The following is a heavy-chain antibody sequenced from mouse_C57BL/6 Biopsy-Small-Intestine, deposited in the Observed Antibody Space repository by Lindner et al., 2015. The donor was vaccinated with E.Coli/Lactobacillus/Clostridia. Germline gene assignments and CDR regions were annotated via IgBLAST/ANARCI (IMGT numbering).Heavy chain of an antibody. CDR3: ARGYGNFYYAMDY. V-gene: IGHV1-39*01. J-gene: IGHJ4*01. CDR2: INPNYGTT. CDR1: GYSFTDYN. Sequence: VQLQESGPELAKPGASVKISCKASGYSFTDYNMNWVRQINGKSLEWIGVINPNYGTTNHNQKFKGKATLTVDQSSSTAYMQLNSLTSEDSAVYYCARGYGNFYYAMDYWGQGTSVTVSS. D-gene: IGHD2-1*01.